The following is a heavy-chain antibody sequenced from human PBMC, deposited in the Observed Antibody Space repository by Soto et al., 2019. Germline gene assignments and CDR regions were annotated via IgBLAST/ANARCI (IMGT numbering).Heavy chain of an antibody. V-gene: IGHV3-33*01. J-gene: IGHJ4*02. CDR1: GFTFSSYH. CDR2: LWNDETNR. Sequence: QVQLVESGEGVVQPGRSLRLSCAASGFTFSSYHMHWVRQVPGKGLEWVAVLWNDETNRYYADSVKGRFTISRDNSKNTLWLQMNSLRVEDTAVYYCARIGSWALNFDYWGQGTLVTVSS. CDR3: ARIGSWALNFDY. D-gene: IGHD6-13*01.